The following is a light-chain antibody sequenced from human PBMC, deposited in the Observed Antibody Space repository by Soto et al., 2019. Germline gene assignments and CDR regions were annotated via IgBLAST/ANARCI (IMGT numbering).Light chain of an antibody. CDR3: QQRSNWPPIT. Sequence: EIVLTQYPCTLSLSPGERATLSCRARRSVSSSYLAWYQQSPGQAPRLLIYGASSRATGIPDRFSGSGSGTDFTLTISSLEPEDFAVYYCQQRSNWPPITFGQGTRLEIK. CDR2: GAS. J-gene: IGKJ5*01. CDR1: RSVSSSY. V-gene: IGKV3D-20*02.